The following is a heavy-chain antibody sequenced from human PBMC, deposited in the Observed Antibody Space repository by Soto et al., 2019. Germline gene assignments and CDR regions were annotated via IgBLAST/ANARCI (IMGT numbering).Heavy chain of an antibody. Sequence: PSETLSLTCTVSAGSITTSYWSWIRQPLGKALEWIGYISYRGSTNYNPSLKSRLTIPIDTSKSQISLKLTSMTTADTAVYYCASSGIVGREVNTWFDPWGQGTLVTVSS. CDR2: ISYRGST. D-gene: IGHD3-22*01. J-gene: IGHJ5*02. V-gene: IGHV4-59*01. CDR3: ASSGIVGREVNTWFDP. CDR1: AGSITTSY.